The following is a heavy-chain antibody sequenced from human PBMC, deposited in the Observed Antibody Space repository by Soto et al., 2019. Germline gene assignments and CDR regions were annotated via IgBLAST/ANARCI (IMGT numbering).Heavy chain of an antibody. CDR3: AKSVYNWNDGFFDY. CDR2: ISYDGINK. CDR1: GFTFSSYG. J-gene: IGHJ4*02. Sequence: QVQLVESGGGVVQPGRSLRLSCAASGFTFSSYGMHWVRQAPGKGRVWVAVISYDGINKYYADSVKDRFTISRDNSKNTLYLQMNSPRAEDTAGYYCAKSVYNWNDGFFDYWGQGTLVTVSS. V-gene: IGHV3-30*18. D-gene: IGHD1-1*01.